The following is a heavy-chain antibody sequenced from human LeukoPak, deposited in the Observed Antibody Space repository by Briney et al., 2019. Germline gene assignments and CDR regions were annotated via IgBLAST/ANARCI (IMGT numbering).Heavy chain of an antibody. CDR2: IWYDGSNK. CDR3: AKGSYGDYRVANY. J-gene: IGHJ4*02. CDR1: GFTFSSYG. D-gene: IGHD4-17*01. Sequence: GGSLRLSCAASGFTFSSYGMHWVRQAPGKGLEWVAVIWYDGSNKYYADSVKGRFTISRDNSKNTLYLHMNSLRAEDTAIYYCAKGSYGDYRVANYWGQGTLVTVSS. V-gene: IGHV3-33*06.